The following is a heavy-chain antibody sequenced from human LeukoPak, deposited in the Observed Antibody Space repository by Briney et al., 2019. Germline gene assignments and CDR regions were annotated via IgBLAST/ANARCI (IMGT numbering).Heavy chain of an antibody. CDR3: ARGPRITLVRGGQWYYYMDV. Sequence: ASVKVSCKASGYSFTNYAMNWVRLAPGEGLEWMGLINPSGGSTNYAQKCQGRLTMTRDTSTSTVYMELSSLRSEDTAVYYCARGPRITLVRGGQWYYYMDVWGKGTTVTISS. J-gene: IGHJ6*03. CDR1: GYSFTNYA. V-gene: IGHV1-46*01. D-gene: IGHD3-10*01. CDR2: INPSGGST.